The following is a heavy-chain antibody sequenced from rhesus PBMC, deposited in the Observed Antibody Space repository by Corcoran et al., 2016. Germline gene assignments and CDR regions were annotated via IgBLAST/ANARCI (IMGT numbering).Heavy chain of an antibody. Sequence: QVQLVQSGAEVKKPGSSVKVSCKASGYTLTDYFMHGVRQAPRQGLEWMEWIKPYNGKTKYEQKFQSRFPMTRDTSTSTAYMELSSLRSEDTAVYYCARHPSITMTVVITQKWYFDLWGPGTPITISS. CDR2: IKPYNGKT. CDR1: GYTLTDYF. V-gene: IGHV1S2*01. CDR3: ARHPSITMTVVITQKWYFDL. J-gene: IGHJ2*01. D-gene: IGHD3-28*01.